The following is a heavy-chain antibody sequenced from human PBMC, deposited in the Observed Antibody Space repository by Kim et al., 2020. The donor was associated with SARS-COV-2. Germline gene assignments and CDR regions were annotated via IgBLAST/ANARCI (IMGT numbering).Heavy chain of an antibody. CDR2: ISSSSSYI. V-gene: IGHV3-21*01. J-gene: IGHJ4*02. CDR1: GFTFSSYS. D-gene: IGHD4-17*01. CDR3: ARGGIDYGDYVG. Sequence: GGSLRLSCAASGFTFSSYSMNWVRQAPGKGLEWVSSISSSSSYIYYADSVKGRFTISRDNAKNSLYLQMNSLRAEDTAVYYCARGGIDYGDYVGWGQGTLVTVSS.